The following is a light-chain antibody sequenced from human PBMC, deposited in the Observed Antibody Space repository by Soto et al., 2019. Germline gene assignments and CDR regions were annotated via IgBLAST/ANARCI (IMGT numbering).Light chain of an antibody. CDR3: GTWDSSLSGFHV. J-gene: IGLJ1*01. Sequence: QSVLTQPPSVSAAPGQKVTISCSGSSSNIGNNYVSWYQQLPGTAPKLLIYDNHKRPSGIPDRFSGSKSGTSATLGITGLQTGDEADYYCGTWDSSLSGFHVFGTGTKVNVL. V-gene: IGLV1-51*01. CDR2: DNH. CDR1: SSNIGNNY.